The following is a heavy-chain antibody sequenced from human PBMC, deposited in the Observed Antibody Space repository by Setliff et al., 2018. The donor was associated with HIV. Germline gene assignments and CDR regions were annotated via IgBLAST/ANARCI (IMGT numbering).Heavy chain of an antibody. CDR2: IKQDGSER. V-gene: IGHV3-7*01. J-gene: IGHJ4*02. CDR1: GITFSSYW. Sequence: GGSLRLSCVASGITFSSYWMSWVRQAPGKGLEWVANIKQDGSERSYVDSVKGRFTISRDNSKNTLYLQMNSLRVEDTAVYYCTKTMYSSRWSGFDYWGQGTPVTVSS. CDR3: TKTMYSSRWSGFDY. D-gene: IGHD6-13*01.